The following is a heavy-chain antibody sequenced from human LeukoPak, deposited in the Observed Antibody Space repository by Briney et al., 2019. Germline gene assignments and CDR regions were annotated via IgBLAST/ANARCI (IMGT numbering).Heavy chain of an antibody. CDR2: ISGGGDNT. Sequence: GGPLSLSCAVSGFPFSDFAMSWVRQAPGKGLEWVSTISGGGDNTYFADSVKGRFTISRDNSKNTLFLQMVSLRAEDTAVYYCAKFEGALLGNYYMDVWGKGTTVTVSS. CDR1: GFPFSDFA. J-gene: IGHJ6*03. CDR3: AKFEGALLGNYYMDV. V-gene: IGHV3-23*01.